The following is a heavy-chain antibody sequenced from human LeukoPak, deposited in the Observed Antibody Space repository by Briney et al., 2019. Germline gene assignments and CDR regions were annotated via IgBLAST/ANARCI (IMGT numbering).Heavy chain of an antibody. CDR3: ALPYYYDSSGYYPPEH. Sequence: GRSLRLSCTGSGFTFGDYAMIWVRQAPGKGLEWVAHIKPDGSEKYYVDSVKGRLTISRDNAKNSLYLQMNSLRAEDTAVYYCALPYYYDSSGYYPPEHWGQGTLVTVSS. CDR1: GFTFGDYA. CDR2: IKPDGSEK. J-gene: IGHJ1*01. V-gene: IGHV3-7*05. D-gene: IGHD3-22*01.